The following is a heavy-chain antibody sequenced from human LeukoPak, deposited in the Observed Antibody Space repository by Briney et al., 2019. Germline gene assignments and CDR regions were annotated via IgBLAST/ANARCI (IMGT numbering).Heavy chain of an antibody. J-gene: IGHJ2*01. Sequence: SVKVSCKASGGTFSSYAISWVRQGPGQGLEWMGGIIPIFGTANYAQKFQGRVTITADKSTSTAYMELSSMRSEDTAVYYCARDTSTVTHWYFDLWGRGTLVTVSS. D-gene: IGHD4-17*01. CDR3: ARDTSTVTHWYFDL. CDR2: IIPIFGTA. CDR1: GGTFSSYA. V-gene: IGHV1-69*06.